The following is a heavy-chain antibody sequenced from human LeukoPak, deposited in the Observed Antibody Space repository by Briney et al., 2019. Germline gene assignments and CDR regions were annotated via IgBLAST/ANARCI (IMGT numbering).Heavy chain of an antibody. J-gene: IGHJ4*02. V-gene: IGHV3-30*02. CDR1: GFTFRNYV. CDR2: WHSASNK. Sequence: GGSLGLSCAASGFTFRNYVIHWVRQAPGKGLEWVAWHSASNKYYAESVRGRFTMSRDNSKSTLYLQMDSLRVEDTALYYCAKDMVGSAMTEIDYWGQGTLVTVSS. CDR3: AKDMVGSAMTEIDY. D-gene: IGHD4/OR15-4a*01.